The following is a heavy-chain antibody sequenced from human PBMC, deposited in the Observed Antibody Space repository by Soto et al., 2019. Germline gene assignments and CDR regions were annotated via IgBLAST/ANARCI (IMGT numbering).Heavy chain of an antibody. CDR2: SSGSGGSA. J-gene: IGHJ4*01. D-gene: IGHD3-22*01. V-gene: IGHV3-23*01. Sequence: PVRSLRLSCPASRFTTSTTAMSCFRQTPRTALEWVSASSGSGGSAYCSDSAKGRVTISRDNSKNTLYFQMNSLRAVDTAVYYLAKVVVIHAGSGLLYFD. CDR1: RFTTSTTA. CDR3: AKVVVIHAGSGLLYFD.